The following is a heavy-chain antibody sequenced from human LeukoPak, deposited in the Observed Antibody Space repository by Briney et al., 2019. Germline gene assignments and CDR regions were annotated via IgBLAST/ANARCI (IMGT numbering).Heavy chain of an antibody. J-gene: IGHJ4*02. D-gene: IGHD1-26*01. V-gene: IGHV7-4-1*02. CDR3: ARANTDIPYSGSYSGY. CDR2: INTNTGNP. CDR1: GYTFTSYA. Sequence: GASVKVSCKASGYTFTSYAMNWVRQAPGQGLEWMGWINTNTGNPTYAQGFTGRFVFSLDTSVSTAYLQISSLKAEDTAVYYCARANTDIPYSGSYSGYWGQGTLVTVSS.